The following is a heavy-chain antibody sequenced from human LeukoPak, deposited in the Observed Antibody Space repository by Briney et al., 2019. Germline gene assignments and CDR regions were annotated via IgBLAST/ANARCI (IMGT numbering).Heavy chain of an antibody. D-gene: IGHD4-4*01. Sequence: GGSLRLSCAAFGFTFSSYAMHWVRQAPGKGLEWVAVISYDGSNKYYADSVKGRFTISRDNSKNTLYLQMNSLRAEDTAVYYCASSPTTVTFAFDIWGQGTMVTVSS. CDR3: ASSPTTVTFAFDI. CDR2: ISYDGSNK. CDR1: GFTFSSYA. J-gene: IGHJ3*02. V-gene: IGHV3-30-3*01.